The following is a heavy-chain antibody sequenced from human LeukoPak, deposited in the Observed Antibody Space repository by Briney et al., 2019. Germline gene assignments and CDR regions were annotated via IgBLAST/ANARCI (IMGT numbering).Heavy chain of an antibody. V-gene: IGHV1-18*01. CDR1: GYTFTSYG. Sequence: GASVKVSCKASGYTFTSYGISWVRQAPGQGLEWMGWISAYNGNTNYAQKLQGRVTMTTDTSTSTAYMELRSLRSDDTAVYYCARSRSIMITFGGVSDYWGQGTLVTVSS. D-gene: IGHD3-16*01. CDR3: ARSRSIMITFGGVSDY. CDR2: ISAYNGNT. J-gene: IGHJ4*02.